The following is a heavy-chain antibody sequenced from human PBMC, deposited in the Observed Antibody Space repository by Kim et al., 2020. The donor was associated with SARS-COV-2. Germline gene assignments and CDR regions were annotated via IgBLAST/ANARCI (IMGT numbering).Heavy chain of an antibody. Sequence: GGSLRLSCTASGFTFGDYAMSWVRQAPGKGLEWVGFIRSKAYGGTTEYAASVKGRFTISRDDSKSIAYLQMNSLKTEDTAVYYCTRDWYYYDSSGPVYYFDYWGQGTLVTVSS. CDR1: GFTFGDYA. D-gene: IGHD3-22*01. V-gene: IGHV3-49*04. CDR2: IRSKAYGGTT. CDR3: TRDWYYYDSSGPVYYFDY. J-gene: IGHJ4*02.